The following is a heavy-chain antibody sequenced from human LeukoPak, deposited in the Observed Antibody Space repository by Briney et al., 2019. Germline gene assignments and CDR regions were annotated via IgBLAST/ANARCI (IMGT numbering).Heavy chain of an antibody. CDR3: ARVNSPSMAAAGLSWYDY. V-gene: IGHV1-18*01. Sequence: GASVKVSCKASGYTFTSYGISWVRQAPGQGLEWMGWISAYNGNTNYAQKLQGRVTMTTDTSTSTAYMELRSLRSDDTAVYYCARVNSPSMAAAGLSWYDYWGQGTLVTVSS. CDR1: GYTFTSYG. D-gene: IGHD6-13*01. CDR2: ISAYNGNT. J-gene: IGHJ4*02.